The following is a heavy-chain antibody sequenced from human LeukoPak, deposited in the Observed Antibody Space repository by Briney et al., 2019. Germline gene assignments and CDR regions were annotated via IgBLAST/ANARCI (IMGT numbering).Heavy chain of an antibody. J-gene: IGHJ4*02. CDR3: AGLSSSWFPHFDY. CDR1: GGSISSYY. Sequence: SEALSLTCTVSGGSISSYYWSWIRQPPGKGLEWIGYIYYSGSTNYNSSLKSRVTISVDTSKNQFPLKLSSVTAADTAVYYCAGLSSSWFPHFDYWGQGTLVTVSS. D-gene: IGHD6-13*01. CDR2: IYYSGST. V-gene: IGHV4-59*01.